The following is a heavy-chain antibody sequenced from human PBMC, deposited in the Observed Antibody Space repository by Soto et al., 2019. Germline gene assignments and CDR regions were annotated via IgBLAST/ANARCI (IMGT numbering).Heavy chain of an antibody. D-gene: IGHD2-15*01. CDR2: ISSSGSTI. CDR1: GCTFSDYY. V-gene: IGHV3-11*01. J-gene: IGHJ6*02. CDR3: ARACSGGSCYSIGTVGMDV. Sequence: PGGSLRGSCAASGCTFSDYYMSWIRQAPGKGLEWVSYISSSGSTIYYADSVKGRFTISRDNAKNSLYLQMNSLRAEDTAVYYCARACSGGSCYSIGTVGMDVWGQAPTVTSP.